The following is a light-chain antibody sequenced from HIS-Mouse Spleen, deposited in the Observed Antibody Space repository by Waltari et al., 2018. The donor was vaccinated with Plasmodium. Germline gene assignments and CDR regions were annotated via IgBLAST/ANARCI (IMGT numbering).Light chain of an antibody. CDR1: SSVVGGYYS. CDR2: DVS. V-gene: IGLV2-11*01. J-gene: IGLJ3*02. CDR3: CSYAGSYTWV. Sequence: QSALTQPRSVSGPPGPPVTISCTGTSSVVGGYYSGSWYHQHPGKAPKLLIYDVSKRPSGVPDRFSGSKSGNTASLTISGLQAEDEADYYCCSYAGSYTWVFGGGTKLTVL.